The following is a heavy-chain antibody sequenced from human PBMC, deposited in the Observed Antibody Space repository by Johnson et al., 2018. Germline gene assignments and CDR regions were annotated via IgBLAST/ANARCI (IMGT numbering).Heavy chain of an antibody. D-gene: IGHD1-26*01. Sequence: EVQLVESGAEVKKPGESLKISCKGSGYSFTTYWIGWVRQMPGKGLEWMGIIYPGDSDTRYSPSFQGQVTISADKSISTAYLQWSSLKASATDMYYCARGRVAAVLPPGMDVWGQGTTVTVSS. J-gene: IGHJ6*02. CDR2: IYPGDSDT. CDR1: GYSFTTYW. CDR3: ARGRVAAVLPPGMDV. V-gene: IGHV5-51*01.